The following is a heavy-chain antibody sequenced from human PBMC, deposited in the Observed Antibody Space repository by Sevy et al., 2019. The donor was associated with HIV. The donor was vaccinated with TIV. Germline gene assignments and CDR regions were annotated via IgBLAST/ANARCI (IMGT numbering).Heavy chain of an antibody. J-gene: IGHJ4*02. D-gene: IGHD2-15*01. CDR2: INSDGSST. V-gene: IGHV3-74*01. Sequence: GGSLRLSCAASGFTFSSYWMHWVRQAPGKGLVWVSRINSDGSSTSYADSVKGRFTISRDNAKNTLYLQMNSLRAEDTAGYYCARSCSGGSCYLFDYWGQGTLVTVSS. CDR3: ARSCSGGSCYLFDY. CDR1: GFTFSSYW.